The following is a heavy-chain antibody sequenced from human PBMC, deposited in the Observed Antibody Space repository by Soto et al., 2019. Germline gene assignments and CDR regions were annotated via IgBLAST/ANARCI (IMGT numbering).Heavy chain of an antibody. J-gene: IGHJ5*02. V-gene: IGHV3-66*01. D-gene: IGHD6-25*01. CDR3: ARGVGQQRLASSWFDP. CDR2: IYSGGST. Sequence: EVQLVESGGGLVQPGGSLRLSCAASGFTVSSNYLTWVRQAPGKGLEWVSVIYSGGSTYYADSVKGRFTISRDNSKNTLYLEMNSLRAEDTVVYYCARGVGQQRLASSWFDPWGQGTLVTVSS. CDR1: GFTVSSNY.